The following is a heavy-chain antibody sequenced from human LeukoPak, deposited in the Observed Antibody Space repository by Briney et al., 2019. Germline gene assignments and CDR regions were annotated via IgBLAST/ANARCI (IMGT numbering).Heavy chain of an antibody. J-gene: IGHJ4*02. CDR3: AKEDYSSSSFDY. CDR2: ISSSGGST. D-gene: IGHD6-13*01. Sequence: GGSLRLSCAASGFTFSSYGMSWVRQAPGKGLEWVSTISSSGGSTYYADSVKGRFTISRDNSKNTLYLQMNSLRAEDTAVYYCAKEDYSSSSFDYWGQGTLVTVSS. V-gene: IGHV3-23*01. CDR1: GFTFSSYG.